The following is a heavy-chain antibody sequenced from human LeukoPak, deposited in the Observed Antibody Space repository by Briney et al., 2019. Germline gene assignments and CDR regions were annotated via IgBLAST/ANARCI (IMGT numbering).Heavy chain of an antibody. CDR1: GYTFTGYY. CDR2: INPNSGGT. V-gene: IGHV1-2*02. Sequence: ASVKVSCKASGYTFTGYYMHWVRQAPGQGLEWMGWINPNSGGTNYAQKFQGRVTMTRDTSISTAYMELSRLRSDDTAVYYCARGLLSKYCSGGSCYTRAPGGDGYFDYWGQGTLVTVSS. D-gene: IGHD2-15*01. J-gene: IGHJ4*02. CDR3: ARGLLSKYCSGGSCYTRAPGGDGYFDY.